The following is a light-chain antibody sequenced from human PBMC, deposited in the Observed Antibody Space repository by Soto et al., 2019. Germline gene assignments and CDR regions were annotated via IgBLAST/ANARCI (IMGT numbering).Light chain of an antibody. CDR1: QSVSSSY. CDR2: GAS. CDR3: QQYGSSPRT. J-gene: IGKJ1*01. Sequence: IVLTQSPGTLSLSPGERATLSCRASQSVSSSYLAWYQQKPGQAPRPLIYGASSRATGIPERFSGSESGKDFTLTISRLEPEDFAVYYCQQYGSSPRTFGQGTKVDIK. V-gene: IGKV3-20*01.